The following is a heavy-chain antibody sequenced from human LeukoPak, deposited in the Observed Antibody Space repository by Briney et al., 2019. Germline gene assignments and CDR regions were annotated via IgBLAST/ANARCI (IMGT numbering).Heavy chain of an antibody. J-gene: IGHJ4*02. D-gene: IGHD2-21*01. V-gene: IGHV1-2*02. CDR3: ARDTYASGGDCGY. Sequence: ASVKVSCKASGYTFTGYYMHWVRQAPGQGLEWMGWINPNSGGTNYAQKFQGRVTMTRDTSISTAYVELSRLRSDDTAVYYCARDTYASGGDCGYWGQGTLVTVSS. CDR1: GYTFTGYY. CDR2: INPNSGGT.